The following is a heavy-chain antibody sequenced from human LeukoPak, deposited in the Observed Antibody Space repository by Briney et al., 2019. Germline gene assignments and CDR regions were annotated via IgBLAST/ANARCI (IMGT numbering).Heavy chain of an antibody. J-gene: IGHJ4*02. Sequence: ASVKVPCKASGYTFTNHGIAWVRQAPGQGLEWMGWISCYNGDTRYAQKLQGRVTMSTDISTTTAYMELTSLRSDDTAVYYCARDPSNTSGWSPYFDFWGQGTLVTVSS. V-gene: IGHV1-18*01. CDR3: ARDPSNTSGWSPYFDF. D-gene: IGHD6-19*01. CDR2: ISCYNGDT. CDR1: GYTFTNHG.